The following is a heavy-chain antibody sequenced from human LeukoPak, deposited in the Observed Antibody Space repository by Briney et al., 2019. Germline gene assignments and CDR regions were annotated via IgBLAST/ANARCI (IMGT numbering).Heavy chain of an antibody. V-gene: IGHV4-38-2*02. Sequence: PSETLSLTCAVSGYSISSGYYWCWSRQPPGKGLEWIGSIYHSGSTYYKPSLKSRVTISVDTSKTQFSLKLSPVTAAAAGVYYCGRDCDILTGYEHWFDPWGQGTLVTVSS. D-gene: IGHD3-9*01. J-gene: IGHJ5*02. CDR3: GRDCDILTGYEHWFDP. CDR1: GYSISSGYY. CDR2: IYHSGST.